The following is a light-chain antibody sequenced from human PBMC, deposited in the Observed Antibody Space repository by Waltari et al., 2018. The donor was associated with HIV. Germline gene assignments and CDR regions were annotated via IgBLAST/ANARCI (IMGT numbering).Light chain of an antibody. CDR2: WAS. V-gene: IGKV4-1*01. J-gene: IGKJ5*01. Sequence: DIVLTQSPDSLAVSLGERATINCKSSQRVLFSSNNNNYLAWYQQKPGQPPKLFIYWASTRDSGVPDRFSGSGSGTDFTLTISSLQAEDVAVYYCQQYYSTPITFGQGTRLEIK. CDR3: QQYYSTPIT. CDR1: QRVLFSSNNNNY.